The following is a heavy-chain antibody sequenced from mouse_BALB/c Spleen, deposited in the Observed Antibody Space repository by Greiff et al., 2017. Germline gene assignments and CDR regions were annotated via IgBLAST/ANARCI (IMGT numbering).Heavy chain of an antibody. Sequence: EVQRVESGPGLVKPSPSLSLTCTVSGYSITSDYARYWIRQFPGNKLEWMGFISYSGSTSYNPSLKSRISITRDTSKNQFYLQLNAVTTEGTATYCCARRYSKHPANWYFDVWGAGTTVTVAS. V-gene: IGHV3-2*02. CDR2: ISYSGST. CDR1: GYSITSDYA. D-gene: IGHD2-5*01. J-gene: IGHJ1*01. CDR3: ARRYSKHPANWYFDV.